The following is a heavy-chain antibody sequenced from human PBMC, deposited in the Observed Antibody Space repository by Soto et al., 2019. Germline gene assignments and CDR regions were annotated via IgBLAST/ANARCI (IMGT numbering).Heavy chain of an antibody. D-gene: IGHD2-8*01. CDR3: ARNGALGY. CDR1: GGSISSVDYY. Sequence: QVQLQESGPGLVKPSQTLSLTCTVSGGSISSVDYYWSWIRQPPGKGLEWIGYILYSGTTNYNPSLESRLTVSVDTSKNQFSLKLTSVTAADTAAYYCARNGALGYWGRGTLVTVSS. V-gene: IGHV4-30-4*01. J-gene: IGHJ4*02. CDR2: ILYSGTT.